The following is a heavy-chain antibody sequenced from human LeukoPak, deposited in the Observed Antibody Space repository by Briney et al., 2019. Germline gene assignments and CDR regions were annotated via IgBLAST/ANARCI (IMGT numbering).Heavy chain of an antibody. CDR1: GFTFSSYW. CDR3: ARWAHCSSTSCPFVY. D-gene: IGHD2-2*01. J-gene: IGHJ4*02. CDR2: IKQDGSEK. V-gene: IGHV3-7*03. Sequence: GGSLRLSCAASGFTFSSYWMSWVRQAPGKGLEWVATIKQDGSEKYYVDSVKGRFTISRDNAKNSLYLQMNSLRAEDTAVYYCARWAHCSSTSCPFVYWGQGTLVTVSS.